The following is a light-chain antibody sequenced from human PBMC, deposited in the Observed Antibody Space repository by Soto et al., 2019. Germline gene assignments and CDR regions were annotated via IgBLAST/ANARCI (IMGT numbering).Light chain of an antibody. V-gene: IGKV3-20*01. Sequence: GLTQSPGTLSLSPGERATLSCRASQSVSSSYLAWYQQKPGQAPRLLIYGASSRATGIPARFSGSGSGTDFTLTISRLEPEDFAVYYCQQYGSSRTFGQGTKVEIK. J-gene: IGKJ1*01. CDR2: GAS. CDR3: QQYGSSRT. CDR1: QSVSSSY.